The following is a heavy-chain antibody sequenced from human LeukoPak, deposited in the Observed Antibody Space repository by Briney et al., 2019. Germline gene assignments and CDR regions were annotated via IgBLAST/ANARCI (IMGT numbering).Heavy chain of an antibody. CDR1: GYTFTGYY. Sequence: ASVTVSCKASGYTFTGYYMHWVRQAPGQGLEWMGWINPNSGGTNYAQKFQGRVTMTRDTSISTAYMELSRLRSDDTAVYYCAKTYCGGDCYPTIHFDYWGQGTLVTVSS. CDR3: AKTYCGGDCYPTIHFDY. V-gene: IGHV1-2*02. CDR2: INPNSGGT. J-gene: IGHJ4*02. D-gene: IGHD2-21*02.